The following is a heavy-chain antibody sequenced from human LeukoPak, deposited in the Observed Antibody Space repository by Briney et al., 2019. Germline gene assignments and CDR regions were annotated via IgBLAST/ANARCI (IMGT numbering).Heavy chain of an antibody. V-gene: IGHV1-2*06. CDR2: IIPNSGVT. CDR3: ARDLGSGWPTFDY. D-gene: IGHD6-19*01. Sequence: ASVKVSCKVSGYTLTELSMHWVRQAPGQGLEWMGRIIPNSGVTNYAQKFQGRITVTRDTSINTVYMELSSLRSDDTAVYYCARDLGSGWPTFDYWGQGTMVTVSS. J-gene: IGHJ4*02. CDR1: GYTLTELS.